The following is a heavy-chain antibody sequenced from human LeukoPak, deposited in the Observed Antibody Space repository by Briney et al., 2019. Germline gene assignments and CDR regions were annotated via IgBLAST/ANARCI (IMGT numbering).Heavy chain of an antibody. Sequence: PSETLSLTCTVSGGSISSYYWSWIRQPPGKGLEWIGSLFYSENTNYNPSLKSRVTISLDTSKNQVSLKLSSVTAADTAVYYCARGSSPFDYWGQGTLVTVSS. J-gene: IGHJ4*02. CDR3: ARGSSPFDY. CDR1: GGSISSYY. CDR2: LFYSENT. V-gene: IGHV4-59*08.